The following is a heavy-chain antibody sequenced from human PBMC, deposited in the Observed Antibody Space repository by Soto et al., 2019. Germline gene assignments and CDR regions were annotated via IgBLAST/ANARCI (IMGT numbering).Heavy chain of an antibody. V-gene: IGHV3-30*18. CDR1: GFTFSSYG. CDR3: AKDSRKNYDFWSGYGRGYYYYYGMDV. Sequence: PGGSLRLSCAASGFTFSSYGMHWVRQAPGKGLEWVAVISYDGSNKYYADSVKGRFTISRDNSKNTLYLQMNSLRAEDTAVYYCAKDSRKNYDFWSGYGRGYYYYYGMDVWRQGTTVTVSS. J-gene: IGHJ6*02. D-gene: IGHD3-3*01. CDR2: ISYDGSNK.